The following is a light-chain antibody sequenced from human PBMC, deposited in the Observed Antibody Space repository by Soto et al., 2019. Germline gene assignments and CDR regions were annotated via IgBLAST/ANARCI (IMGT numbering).Light chain of an antibody. J-gene: IGKJ2*02. CDR3: HQYADSRT. V-gene: IGKV1-12*01. CDR1: QAVSTW. Sequence: DIQMTQSPSFVSASVGDRVTITCRASQAVSTWLAWYQQKPGDAPKLLIYAASTLQSGVPSRFSGSGSGTDFTLTISRLEPEDFGVYYCHQYADSRTFGQGTKLEIK. CDR2: AAS.